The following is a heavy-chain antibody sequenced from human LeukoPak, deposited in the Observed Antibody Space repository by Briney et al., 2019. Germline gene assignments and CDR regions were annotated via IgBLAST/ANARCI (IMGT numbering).Heavy chain of an antibody. V-gene: IGHV3-23*01. CDR2: LSGSGGST. CDR3: AKAHITMVRGVISQPGYYFDY. Sequence: GGSLRLSCAASGFTFSSYAVSWVRQAPGKGLEWVSALSGSGGSTYYADSVKGRFTISRDNSKNTLYLQMNSLRAEDTAVYYCAKAHITMVRGVISQPGYYFDYWGQGTLVTVSS. D-gene: IGHD3-10*01. CDR1: GFTFSSYA. J-gene: IGHJ4*02.